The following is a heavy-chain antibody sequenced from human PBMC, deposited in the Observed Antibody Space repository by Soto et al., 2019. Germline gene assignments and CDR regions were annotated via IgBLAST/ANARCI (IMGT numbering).Heavy chain of an antibody. J-gene: IGHJ6*02. D-gene: IGHD6-19*01. CDR2: ISGNGGST. CDR3: AKGLAGNMDV. CDR1: GFTFSSYA. Sequence: EVQVLESGGGLVQPGGSLRLSCAASGFTFSSYAMSWVRQAPGKGLEWVSSISGNGGSTYYADSVKGRFTISRDNSKNTLYLQMNSLRAEDTAVYYCAKGLAGNMDVGGQGTTVTVSS. V-gene: IGHV3-23*01.